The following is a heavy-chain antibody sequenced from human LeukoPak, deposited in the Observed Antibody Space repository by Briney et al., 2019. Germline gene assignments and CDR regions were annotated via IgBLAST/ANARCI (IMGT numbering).Heavy chain of an antibody. CDR1: GGIFNVYT. CDR2: ISAGNNYI. Sequence: PGGSLRLSCTASGGIFNVYTMNWVRQAPGKGLEWVSSISAGNNYIYYADSVKGRFTISRDNSENSLYLQMSSLRADDTAMYYCTRGNWFDPWGQGTLVTVSS. CDR3: TRGNWFDP. J-gene: IGHJ5*02. V-gene: IGHV3-21*06.